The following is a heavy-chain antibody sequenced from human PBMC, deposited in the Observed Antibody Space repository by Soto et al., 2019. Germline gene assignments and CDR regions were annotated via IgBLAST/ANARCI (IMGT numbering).Heavy chain of an antibody. J-gene: IGHJ4*02. Sequence: QVKLQESGPGLVKPSQTLSLTCTVSGGSISSGDVYWSWIRQAPGKGLEWIGYIYRSGSTKYNPALKSRLTISVDTSKNQCSLDLSSVTAADTAVYYCARRPYFAGSGSLDYFDYWGQGTLVTVSS. CDR2: IYRSGST. V-gene: IGHV4-30-4*01. CDR3: ARRPYFAGSGSLDYFDY. D-gene: IGHD3-10*01. CDR1: GGSISSGDVY.